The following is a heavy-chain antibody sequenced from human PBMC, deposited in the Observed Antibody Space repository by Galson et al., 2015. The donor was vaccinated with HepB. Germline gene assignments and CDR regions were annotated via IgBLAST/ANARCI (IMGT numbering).Heavy chain of an antibody. V-gene: IGHV3-30-3*01. CDR3: ARDRKMIVVISTIDY. CDR1: GFTFSSYA. Sequence: SLRLSCAASGFTFSSYAMHWVRQAPGKGLECVAVISYDGSNKYYADSVKGRFTISRDNSKNTLYLQMNSLRAEDTAVYYCARDRKMIVVISTIDYWGQGTLVTVSS. CDR2: ISYDGSNK. D-gene: IGHD3-22*01. J-gene: IGHJ4*02.